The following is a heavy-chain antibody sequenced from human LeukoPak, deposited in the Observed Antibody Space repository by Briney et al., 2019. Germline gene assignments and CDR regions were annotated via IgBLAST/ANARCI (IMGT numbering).Heavy chain of an antibody. Sequence: SETLSLTCTVSGGSISSSSYYWGWIRQPPGKGLEWIGSIYYSGSTYYNPSLKSRVTISVDTSKNQFSLKLSSVTAADTAVYYCAREYDYGDYRVLDYWGQGTLVTVSS. CDR2: IYYSGST. CDR3: AREYDYGDYRVLDY. D-gene: IGHD4-17*01. CDR1: GGSISSSSYY. J-gene: IGHJ4*02. V-gene: IGHV4-39*02.